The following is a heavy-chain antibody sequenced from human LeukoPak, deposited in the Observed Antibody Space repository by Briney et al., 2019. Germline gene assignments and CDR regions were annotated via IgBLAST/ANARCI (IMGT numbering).Heavy chain of an antibody. CDR2: INPNSGGT. D-gene: IGHD5-12*01. V-gene: IGHV1-2*02. Sequence: ASVKVSCKASGYTFTGYYIHWVRQAPGQGLEWMGWINPNSGGTNYAQKFQGRVTMTRDTSISTAYMELSRLRSDDTAVYYCARDPFVRGYSGYDPGYWGQGTLVTVSS. CDR1: GYTFTGYY. CDR3: ARDPFVRGYSGYDPGY. J-gene: IGHJ4*02.